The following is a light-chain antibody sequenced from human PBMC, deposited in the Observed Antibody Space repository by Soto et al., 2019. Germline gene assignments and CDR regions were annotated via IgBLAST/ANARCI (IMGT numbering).Light chain of an antibody. CDR1: SNDVGGYNY. CDR2: EVI. CDR3: SSYAGSEKFV. J-gene: IGLJ1*01. Sequence: QSVLTQPPSASGSPGQSVTISCTGTSNDVGGYNYVSWYQXHPGKAPKLLIYEVIARPSGVPDRFSGSKSGNTASLTVSGLQADDEAYYYCSSYAGSEKFVXGXXTKVTVL. V-gene: IGLV2-8*01.